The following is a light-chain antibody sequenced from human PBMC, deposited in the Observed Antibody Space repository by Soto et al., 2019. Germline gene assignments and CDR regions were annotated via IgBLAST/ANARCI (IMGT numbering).Light chain of an antibody. Sequence: EIVLTQSPGTLSLPPGERAALSFRASQSVSSSYLAWYQQKPGQAPRLLIYGASSRATGIPDRFSGSGSGTDFTLTISRLEPEDFAVYYCQQYSSSPVTFGQGTRLEIK. V-gene: IGKV3-20*01. CDR3: QQYSSSPVT. CDR1: QSVSSSY. CDR2: GAS. J-gene: IGKJ5*01.